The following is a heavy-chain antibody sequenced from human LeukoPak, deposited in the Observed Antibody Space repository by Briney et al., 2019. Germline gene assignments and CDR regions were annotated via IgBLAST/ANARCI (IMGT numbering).Heavy chain of an antibody. J-gene: IGHJ1*01. D-gene: IGHD6-19*01. CDR2: IRSSGDST. CDR1: GCTFPTYT. V-gene: IGHV3-23*01. CDR3: AKGGAVTGTMYFQY. Sequence: GGSLRLSCAVSGCTFPTYTMSWVRQAPGKGLEWVSAIRSSGDSTYYADSAKGRFTISRDNSKNTLYLQMNSLRAEDTALYYCAKGGAVTGTMYFQYWGQGTLVTVSS.